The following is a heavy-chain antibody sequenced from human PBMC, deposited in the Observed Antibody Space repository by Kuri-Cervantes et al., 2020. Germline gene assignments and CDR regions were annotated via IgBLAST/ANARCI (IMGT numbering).Heavy chain of an antibody. CDR1: GFTFSSYA. CDR3: AKVGGRYYDSSPYYYYGMDV. CDR2: IYSGGST. Sequence: GESLKISCAASGFTFSSYAMSWVRQAPGKGLEWVSVIYSGGSTYYADSVKGRFTISRDNSKNTLYLQMNSLRAEDTAVYYCAKVGGRYYDSSPYYYYGMDVWGQGTTVTVSS. D-gene: IGHD3-22*01. J-gene: IGHJ6*02. V-gene: IGHV3-23*03.